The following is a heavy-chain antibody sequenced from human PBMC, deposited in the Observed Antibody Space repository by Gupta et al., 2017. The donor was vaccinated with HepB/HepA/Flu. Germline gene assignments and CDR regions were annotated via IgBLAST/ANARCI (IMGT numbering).Heavy chain of an antibody. CDR2: IYYSGST. J-gene: IGHJ4*02. D-gene: IGHD6-13*01. V-gene: IGHV4-59*01. CDR3: ARGWQQLVTFDY. Sequence: QVQLQESGPGLVKPSETLSLTCTVSGGSISSYSWSWIRQPPGKGLEWIGYIYYSGSTNYNPSLKSRVTISVDTSKNQFSLKLSSVTAADTAVYYCARGWQQLVTFDYWGQGTLVTVSS. CDR1: GGSISSYS.